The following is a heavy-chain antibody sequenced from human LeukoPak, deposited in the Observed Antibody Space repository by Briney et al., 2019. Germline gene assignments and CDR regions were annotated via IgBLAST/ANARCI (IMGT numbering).Heavy chain of an antibody. D-gene: IGHD5-12*01. V-gene: IGHV3-7*01. CDR3: VRWATLSP. CDR1: GFTLSTNW. Sequence: QPGGSLRLSCAASGFTLSTNWMSWVRQAPGKGLEWVANINQDGGDKNCVDFVKGRFTISRDNAKNSLYLQMNSLRVEDTAVYYCVRWATLSPWGQGTLVTVSS. CDR2: INQDGGDK. J-gene: IGHJ5*02.